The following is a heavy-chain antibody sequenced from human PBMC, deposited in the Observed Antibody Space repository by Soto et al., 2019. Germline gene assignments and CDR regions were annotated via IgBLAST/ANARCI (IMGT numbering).Heavy chain of an antibody. CDR3: ARETPSFDS. Sequence: GGSLRLSCKGSGFTFSSYAIQWVRQAPGKGLEWVAAISDDGANKHTADSVRGRFTISRDNARNSLYLQMTSLRDEDTAVYYCARETPSFDSWGQGTLVTVSS. J-gene: IGHJ4*02. D-gene: IGHD2-15*01. V-gene: IGHV3-30-3*01. CDR1: GFTFSSYA. CDR2: ISDDGANK.